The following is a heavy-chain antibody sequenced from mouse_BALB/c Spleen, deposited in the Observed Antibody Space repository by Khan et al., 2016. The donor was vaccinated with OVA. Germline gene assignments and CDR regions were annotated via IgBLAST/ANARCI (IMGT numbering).Heavy chain of an antibody. J-gene: IGHJ2*01. Sequence: VRLQQSGPELVKPGASVKISCKASGYSFTGYFMNWVKQSHGKSLEWIGRINPHIGETFYNQKFKGKATLTVDESSSTAHMELRSLASEDSAVYYCARIYGSDFDYWGQGTTLTVSS. V-gene: IGHV1-20*02. CDR1: GYSFTGYF. D-gene: IGHD1-1*01. CDR2: INPHIGET. CDR3: ARIYGSDFDY.